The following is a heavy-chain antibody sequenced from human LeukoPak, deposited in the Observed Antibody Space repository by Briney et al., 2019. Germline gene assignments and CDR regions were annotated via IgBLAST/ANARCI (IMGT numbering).Heavy chain of an antibody. J-gene: IGHJ6*03. CDR2: ISSSGSTI. V-gene: IGHV3-48*03. CDR3: ARGGYCSSTSCYLNYMDV. D-gene: IGHD2-2*01. Sequence: GGSLRLSCAASGFTFSSYEMNWARQAPGKGLEWVSYISSSGSTIYYADSVKGRFTISRDNAKNSLYLQMNSLRAEDTAVYYCARGGYCSSTSCYLNYMDVWGKGTTVTISS. CDR1: GFTFSSYE.